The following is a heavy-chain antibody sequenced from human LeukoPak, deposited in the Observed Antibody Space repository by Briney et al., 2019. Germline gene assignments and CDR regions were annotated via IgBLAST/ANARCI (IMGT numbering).Heavy chain of an antibody. CDR2: ISSSSSYI. J-gene: IGHJ6*03. CDR1: GFTFSSYA. V-gene: IGHV3-21*04. Sequence: PGRSLRLSCAASGFTFSSYAMHWVRQAPGKGLEWVSSISSSSSYIYYADSVKGRFTISRDNAKNSLYLQMNSLRADDTAVYYCARGHGERTTLYGRRYYYYMDVWGKGTTVTVSS. D-gene: IGHD1/OR15-1a*01. CDR3: ARGHGERTTLYGRRYYYYMDV.